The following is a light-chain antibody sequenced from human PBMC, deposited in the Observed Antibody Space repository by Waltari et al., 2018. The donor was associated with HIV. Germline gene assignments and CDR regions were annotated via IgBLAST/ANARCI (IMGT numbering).Light chain of an antibody. CDR2: DTS. CDR1: TGAVTSDHY. CDR3: LLSYNGARNWV. V-gene: IGLV7-46*01. J-gene: IGLJ3*02. Sequence: QAVVTQEPSLTVSPGGTVTLTCGSSTGAVTSDHYPYWFQQKPGQAPRTPIYDTSDPHAWTPARFSGSLLGGKAALTLSGAQPEDEAEYYCLLSYNGARNWVFGGGTKLTVL.